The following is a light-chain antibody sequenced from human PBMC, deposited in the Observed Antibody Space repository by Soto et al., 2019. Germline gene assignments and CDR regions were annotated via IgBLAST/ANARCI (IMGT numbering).Light chain of an antibody. V-gene: IGLV2-11*01. CDR3: CSYAGSNTLL. Sequence: QSVLTQPRSVSGSPGQSVTISCTGTSSDVGGYNYVSWYQQHPGKAPKVIIYDVTKRPSGVPDRFSGSKSDNTASLTISGLQAEDEADYYCCSYAGSNTLLFGGGTQLTVL. J-gene: IGLJ2*01. CDR2: DVT. CDR1: SSDVGGYNY.